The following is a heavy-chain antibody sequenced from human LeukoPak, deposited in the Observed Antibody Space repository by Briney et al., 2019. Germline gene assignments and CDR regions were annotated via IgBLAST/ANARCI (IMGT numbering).Heavy chain of an antibody. Sequence: GSLRLSCAASGFTFSRYSMNWVRQAPGKGLEWIGEINHSGSTNYNPSLKSRVTISVDTSKNQFSLKLSSVTAADTAVYYCARANWYYYDSSGYYYGTPFDYWGQGTLVTVSS. D-gene: IGHD3-22*01. CDR3: ARANWYYYDSSGYYYGTPFDY. V-gene: IGHV4-34*01. CDR2: INHSGST. CDR1: GFTFSRYS. J-gene: IGHJ4*02.